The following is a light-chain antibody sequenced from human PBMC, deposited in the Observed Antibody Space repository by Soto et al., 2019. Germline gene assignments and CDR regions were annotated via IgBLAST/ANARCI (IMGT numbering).Light chain of an antibody. CDR1: QSVSSIY. Sequence: EIVLTQSPGTLSLSPGERATLSCRASQSVSSIYLAWYQQKPGQAPRLLIYGASSRATGIPDRFSGSGSGTDFTLTSRVEPEDFAVYYCQQYGRSLPWSFGQGTKVEIK. J-gene: IGKJ1*01. V-gene: IGKV3-20*01. CDR2: GAS. CDR3: QQYGRSLPWS.